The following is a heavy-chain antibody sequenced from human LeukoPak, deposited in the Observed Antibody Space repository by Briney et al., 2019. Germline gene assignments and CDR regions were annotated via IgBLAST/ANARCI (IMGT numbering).Heavy chain of an antibody. CDR1: GFTFSTYR. CDR2: ISSSSSYI. CDR3: ARDRVTMVRGVTDLNYFDY. Sequence: GGSLRLSCVGTGFTFSTYRMNWVRQAPGKGLEWVSSISSSSSYIYYADSVKGRITISRDNSKNTLYLQMNSLRAEDTAVYYCARDRVTMVRGVTDLNYFDYWGQGTLVTVSS. D-gene: IGHD3-10*01. J-gene: IGHJ4*02. V-gene: IGHV3-21*01.